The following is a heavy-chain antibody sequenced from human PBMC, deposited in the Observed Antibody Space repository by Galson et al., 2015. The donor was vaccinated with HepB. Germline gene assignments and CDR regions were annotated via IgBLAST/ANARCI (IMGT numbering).Heavy chain of an antibody. CDR3: ARARGYSGYDFRRMAFDF. V-gene: IGHV3-30*04. Sequence: SLRLSCAASGFTFSSYAMHWVRQAPGKGLGWVAVISYDGSNKYYADSVKGRFTISRDNSKNTLYLQMNSLRAEDTAVYYCARARGYSGYDFRRMAFDFWGQGTMVTVSS. CDR1: GFTFSSYA. D-gene: IGHD5-12*01. CDR2: ISYDGSNK. J-gene: IGHJ3*01.